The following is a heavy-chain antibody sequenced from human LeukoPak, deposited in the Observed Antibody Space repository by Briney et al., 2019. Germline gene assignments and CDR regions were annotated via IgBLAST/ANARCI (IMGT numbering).Heavy chain of an antibody. CDR2: IIPIFGTA. CDR3: ARESGNAHPLKAGPYYYYYYMDV. CDR1: GYTFTSYG. Sequence: GASVKVSCKXSGYTFTSYGISWVRQAPGQGLEWMGRIIPIFGTANYAQKFQGRVTITTDESTSTAYMELSSLRSEDTAVYYCARESGNAHPLKAGPYYYYYYMDVWGKGTTVTVSS. D-gene: IGHD1-1*01. J-gene: IGHJ6*03. V-gene: IGHV1-69*05.